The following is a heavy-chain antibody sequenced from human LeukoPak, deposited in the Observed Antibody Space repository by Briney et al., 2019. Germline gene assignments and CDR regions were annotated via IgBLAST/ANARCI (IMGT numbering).Heavy chain of an antibody. Sequence: AGGSLRLSCAASGFTFSSYSMNWVRQAPGKGLEWVSSISSSSSYIYYADSVKGRFTISRDNAKNSLYLQMNSLRAEDTAVYYCARDRIPAARGPFDYWGQGTLVTVSS. CDR2: ISSSSSYI. D-gene: IGHD2-2*01. V-gene: IGHV3-21*01. CDR1: GFTFSSYS. J-gene: IGHJ4*02. CDR3: ARDRIPAARGPFDY.